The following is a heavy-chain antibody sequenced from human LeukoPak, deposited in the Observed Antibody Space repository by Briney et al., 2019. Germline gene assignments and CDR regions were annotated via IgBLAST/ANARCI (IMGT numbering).Heavy chain of an antibody. V-gene: IGHV3-23*01. J-gene: IGHJ4*02. CDR2: ISGSGGST. D-gene: IGHD3-22*01. Sequence: GGSLRLSCAASGFTFSSYAMGWVRQAPGKGLEWVSAISGSGGSTYYADSVKGRFTISRDNSKNTPYLQMNSLRAEDTAVYYCAKNYYDSSGSHFDYWGQGTLVTVSS. CDR3: AKNYYDSSGSHFDY. CDR1: GFTFSSYA.